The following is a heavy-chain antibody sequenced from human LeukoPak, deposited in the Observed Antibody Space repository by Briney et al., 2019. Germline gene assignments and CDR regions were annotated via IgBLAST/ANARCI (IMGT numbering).Heavy chain of an antibody. D-gene: IGHD6-13*01. CDR1: GYTFTGYY. J-gene: IGHJ3*02. CDR3: ATSGAEGQQLVRSGAFDI. V-gene: IGHV1-2*02. Sequence: ASVKVSCKASGYTFTGYYMHWVRQAPGQGLEWMGWINPNSRGTNYAQKFQGRVTMTRDTSTSTAYMELSRLRSDDTAVYYCATSGAEGQQLVRSGAFDIWGQGTMVTVSS. CDR2: INPNSRGT.